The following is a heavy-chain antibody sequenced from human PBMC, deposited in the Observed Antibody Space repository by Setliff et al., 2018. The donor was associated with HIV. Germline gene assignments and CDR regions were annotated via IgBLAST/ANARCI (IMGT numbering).Heavy chain of an antibody. V-gene: IGHV4-59*11. CDR2: IYSTGST. CDR3: AKGAGFYGDYTFDY. Sequence: SETLSLTCTVSGASITSHYWSWIRQSPGSELEWIGYIYSTGSTNYNPSLQSRVSISMDASTNKFSLKVTSVTSADTAVYYRAKGAGFYGDYTFDYWGQGKLVTVSS. J-gene: IGHJ4*02. CDR1: GASITSHY. D-gene: IGHD4-17*01.